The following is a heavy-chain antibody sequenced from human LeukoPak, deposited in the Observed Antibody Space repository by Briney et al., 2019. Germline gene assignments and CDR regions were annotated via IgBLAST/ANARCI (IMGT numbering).Heavy chain of an antibody. CDR1: GFTFSSYS. J-gene: IGHJ3*02. V-gene: IGHV3-21*04. D-gene: IGHD2-2*01. CDR3: ATVPAAMRGDVFDI. CDR2: ISSSSSYI. Sequence: GVLRLSCAASGFTFSSYSMNWVRQAPGKGLEWVSSISSSSSYIYYADSVKGRFTISRDNAKNTLYLQMNSLRAEDTAVYYCATVPAAMRGDVFDIWGQGTMVTVSS.